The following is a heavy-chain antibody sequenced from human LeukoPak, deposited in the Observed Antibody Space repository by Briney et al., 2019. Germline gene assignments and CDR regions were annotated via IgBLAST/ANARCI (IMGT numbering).Heavy chain of an antibody. CDR3: AKGLGRYSSSWPFDY. CDR2: ISGSGGGT. V-gene: IGHV3-23*01. D-gene: IGHD6-13*01. CDR1: GFTFSSYA. Sequence: PGGSLRLSCAASGFTFSSYAMSWVRQAPGKGLEWVSAISGSGGGTYYADSVKGRFTISRENSKNTLYLQMNSLRAEDTAVYYCAKGLGRYSSSWPFDYWGQGTLVTVSS. J-gene: IGHJ4*02.